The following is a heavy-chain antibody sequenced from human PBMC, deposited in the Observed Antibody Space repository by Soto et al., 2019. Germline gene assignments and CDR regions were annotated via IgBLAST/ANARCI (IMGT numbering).Heavy chain of an antibody. J-gene: IGHJ4*02. CDR2: IYYSGST. CDR3: ARVVVATIRGDHYFDY. CDR1: GGSISSGDYY. D-gene: IGHD5-12*01. Sequence: QVQLQESGPGLVKPSQTLSLTCTVSGGSISSGDYYWNWIRQPPGKGLEWIGYIYYSGSTDYNPSPQSRVTISVYTSKNLVSLTLRSVTAADTAVYYCARVVVATIRGDHYFDYWGQGALVTVSS. V-gene: IGHV4-30-4*01.